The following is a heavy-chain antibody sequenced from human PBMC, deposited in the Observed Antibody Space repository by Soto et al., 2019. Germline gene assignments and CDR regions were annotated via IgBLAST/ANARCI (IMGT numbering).Heavy chain of an antibody. CDR2: ISSSSSYI. CDR3: GRVLWGNYWNYNSPFDY. V-gene: IGHV3-21*01. CDR1: GLTFSSYS. Sequence: GGSLRLSCAASGLTFSSYSMNWVRQAPGKGLEWVSSISSSSSYIYYADSVKGRFAISRDNGKNSLYLQMNSLRAEDTAVYYCGRVLWGNYWNYNSPFDYWGQGTLVTVSS. J-gene: IGHJ4*02. D-gene: IGHD1-7*01.